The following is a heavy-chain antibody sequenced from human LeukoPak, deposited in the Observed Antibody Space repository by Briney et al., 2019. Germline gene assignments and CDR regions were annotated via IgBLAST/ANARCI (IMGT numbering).Heavy chain of an antibody. D-gene: IGHD3-10*01. CDR2: INQDGSEK. Sequence: GGSLRLSCAASGFTFSAFWMSWVRQAPGKGLEWVANINQDGSEKYIVDSVKGRFTISRDNAKNLLWLQMDSLRAEDTAVYYCARGGVAFAESAQWGQGTLVTVSS. CDR1: GFTFSAFW. CDR3: ARGGVAFAESAQ. V-gene: IGHV3-7*01. J-gene: IGHJ4*02.